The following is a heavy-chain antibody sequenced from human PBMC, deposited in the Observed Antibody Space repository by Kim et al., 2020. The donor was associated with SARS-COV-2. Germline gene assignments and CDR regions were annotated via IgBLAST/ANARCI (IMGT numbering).Heavy chain of an antibody. V-gene: IGHV4-39*01. D-gene: IGHD3-22*01. Sequence: SETLSLTCTVSGGSISSSSYYWGWIRQPPGKGLEWIGSIYYSGSTYYNPSLKSRVTISVDTSKNQFSLKLSSVTAADTAVYYCAILHLDTSGYYDYGMDVWGQGTTVTVSS. CDR3: AILHLDTSGYYDYGMDV. CDR1: GGSISSSSYY. CDR2: IYYSGST. J-gene: IGHJ6*02.